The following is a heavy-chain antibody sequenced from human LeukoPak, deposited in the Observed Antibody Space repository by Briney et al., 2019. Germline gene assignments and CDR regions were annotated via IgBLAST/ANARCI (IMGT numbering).Heavy chain of an antibody. CDR2: INPSGGST. D-gene: IGHD6-19*01. V-gene: IGHV1-46*01. CDR3: AILRGEQWLQVDY. Sequence: GASVKVSCKASGYTFTSYYLHWVRQAPGQGLEWMGIINPSGGSTSYAQKFQGRVTMTRDTSTSTVYMELSSLRSEDTAVYYCAILRGEQWLQVDYWGQGTLVTVSS. J-gene: IGHJ4*02. CDR1: GYTFTSYY.